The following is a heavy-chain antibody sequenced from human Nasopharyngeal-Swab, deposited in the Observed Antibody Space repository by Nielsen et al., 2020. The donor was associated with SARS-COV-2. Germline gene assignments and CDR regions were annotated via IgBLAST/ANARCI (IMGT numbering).Heavy chain of an antibody. CDR1: GGSFSGYY. J-gene: IGHJ2*01. CDR3: ARDGGNWGSSYWYFDL. Sequence: SETLSLTCAVYGGSFSGYYWSWIRQPPGKGLEWIGEINHSGSTNYNPSLKSRVTISVDTSKNQFSLKLSSLTAADTAVYYCARDGGNWGSSYWYFDLWGRGTLVTVSS. D-gene: IGHD7-27*01. CDR2: INHSGST. V-gene: IGHV4-34*01.